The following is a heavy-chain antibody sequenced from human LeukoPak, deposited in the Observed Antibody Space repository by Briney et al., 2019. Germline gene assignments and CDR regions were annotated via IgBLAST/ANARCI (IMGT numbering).Heavy chain of an antibody. V-gene: IGHV4-34*01. CDR1: SGSLNSYF. J-gene: IGHJ4*02. Sequence: SETLSLTCAAYSGSLNSYFWSWIRQVPGKGLEWIAELSQSGGTHYNPSLRSRVTISVDTSKNQFSLNLASVTAADTAIYYCARVAGGVFDIWDQGALVTVSS. D-gene: IGHD6-19*01. CDR2: LSQSGGT. CDR3: ARVAGGVFDI.